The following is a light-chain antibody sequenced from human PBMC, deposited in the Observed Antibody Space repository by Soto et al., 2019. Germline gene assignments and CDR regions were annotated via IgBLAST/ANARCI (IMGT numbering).Light chain of an antibody. CDR3: MQGAHWRT. J-gene: IGKJ1*01. Sequence: EVVMTQSPLSLPVTLGQPASISFRSSESLIYSDGNTYLSWFQQRLGQSPRRLIYQVSNRDSGVPDRFSGSGSGTDFTLKISRVEAEDVGVYYCMQGAHWRTFGQGTKVEIK. V-gene: IGKV2-30*01. CDR1: ESLIYSDGNTY. CDR2: QVS.